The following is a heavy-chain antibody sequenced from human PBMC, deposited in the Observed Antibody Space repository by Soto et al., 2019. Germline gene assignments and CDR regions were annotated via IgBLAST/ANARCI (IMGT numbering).Heavy chain of an antibody. CDR1: GYTFTNYY. CDR2: INPNGGST. Sequence: QVQLVQSGAEVKKPGASVKLSCKASGYTFTNYYIHWVRQAPGQGLEWMAIINPNGGSTNYAQKFQARVGLTRDASTSTGYTDLSNLTSQDTAVYYFARGLAADHYWGPGTLGTVSS. V-gene: IGHV1-46*01. CDR3: ARGLAADHY. J-gene: IGHJ4*02. D-gene: IGHD6-13*01.